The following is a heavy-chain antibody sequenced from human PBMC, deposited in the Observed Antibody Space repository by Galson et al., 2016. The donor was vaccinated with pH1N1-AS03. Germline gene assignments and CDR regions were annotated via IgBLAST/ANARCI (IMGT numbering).Heavy chain of an antibody. Sequence: SVKVSCKAHGGTFITYAISWVRQAPGQGLEWMGRIIPVFGTVDYAQKFQGRVTITADRSTSTGSMELSNLSSEDTAFYSCARSRDRHGSGTSFDYWGQGTLVTVSS. J-gene: IGHJ4*02. V-gene: IGHV1-69*06. CDR3: ARSRDRHGSGTSFDY. CDR1: GGTFITYA. D-gene: IGHD3-10*01. CDR2: IIPVFGTV.